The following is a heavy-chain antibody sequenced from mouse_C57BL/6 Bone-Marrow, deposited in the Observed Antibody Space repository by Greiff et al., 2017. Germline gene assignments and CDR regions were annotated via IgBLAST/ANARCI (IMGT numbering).Heavy chain of an antibody. CDR1: GYTFTSYW. V-gene: IGHV1-50*01. CDR2: IDPSDSYT. Sequence: QVQLQQPGAELVKPGASVKLSCKASGYTFTSYWMQWVKQRPGQGLEWIGEIDPSDSYTNYNQKFKGKATLTVDTSSSTAYMQLSSLTSEDSAVYYCARGEDPGWAQGTTLTVSS. CDR3: ARGEDPG. J-gene: IGHJ2*01.